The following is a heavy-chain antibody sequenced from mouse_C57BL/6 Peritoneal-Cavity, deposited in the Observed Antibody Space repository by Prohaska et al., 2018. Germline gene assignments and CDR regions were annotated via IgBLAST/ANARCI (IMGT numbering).Heavy chain of an antibody. CDR2: INTSSGYT. Sequence: MSCKASGYTFTSYTMHWLKQGPGQCLEWIGYINTSSGYTKNNQKFKDKATLTADKSSSTAYMQLSSLTSEDSAVYYCARSDITTVVADYWGQGTTLTVSS. J-gene: IGHJ2*01. V-gene: IGHV1-4*01. CDR1: GYTFTSYT. CDR3: ARSDITTVVADY. D-gene: IGHD1-1*01.